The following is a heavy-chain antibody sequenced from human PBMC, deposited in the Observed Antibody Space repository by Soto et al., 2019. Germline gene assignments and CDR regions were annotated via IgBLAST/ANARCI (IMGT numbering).Heavy chain of an antibody. V-gene: IGHV4-39*01. CDR1: GGSISSSSYY. CDR3: ARQPSSGPRTRGWFDP. J-gene: IGHJ5*02. D-gene: IGHD3-22*01. Sequence: QLQLQESGPGLVKPSETLSLTCTVSGGSISSSSYYWGWIRQPPGKGLEWIGSIYYSGSTYYNPSLKSRVTISVDTSKNQFSLKLSSVTAADTAVYYCARQPSSGPRTRGWFDPWGQGTLVTVSS. CDR2: IYYSGST.